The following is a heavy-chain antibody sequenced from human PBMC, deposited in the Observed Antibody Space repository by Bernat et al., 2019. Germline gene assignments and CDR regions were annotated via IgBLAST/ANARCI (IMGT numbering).Heavy chain of an antibody. CDR1: GFTFSDYY. CDR2: ISSSGSTR. J-gene: IGHJ6*02. V-gene: IGHV3-11*01. CDR3: ARDLEMTTVTRGSYYYYYGMDV. D-gene: IGHD4-11*01. Sequence: QVQLVESGGGLVKPGGSLRLSCAASGFTFSDYYMSWIRQAPGKGLEWVSYISSSGSTRDYADSVKGRFTISRDNAKNSLYLQMNSLRAEDTAVYDCARDLEMTTVTRGSYYYYYGMDVWGQGTTVTVSS.